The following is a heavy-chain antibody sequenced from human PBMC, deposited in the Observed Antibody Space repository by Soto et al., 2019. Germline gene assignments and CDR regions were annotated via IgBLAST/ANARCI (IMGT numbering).Heavy chain of an antibody. CDR3: AKDLDYDFWSDLLNWFDP. Sequence: VGSLRLSCAASGFTFSSYAMSWVRQAPGKGLEWVSAISGSGGSTYYADSVKGRFTISRDNSKNTLYLQMNSLRAEDTAVYYCAKDLDYDFWSDLLNWFDPWGQRTLVTVS. V-gene: IGHV3-23*01. CDR2: ISGSGGST. J-gene: IGHJ5*02. CDR1: GFTFSSYA. D-gene: IGHD3-3*01.